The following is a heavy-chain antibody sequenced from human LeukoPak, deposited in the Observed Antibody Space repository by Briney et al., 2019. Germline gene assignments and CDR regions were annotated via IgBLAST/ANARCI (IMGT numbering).Heavy chain of an antibody. J-gene: IGHJ3*02. CDR3: ARAGPDITMIGDAFDI. CDR1: GFTFSSYA. D-gene: IGHD3-22*01. Sequence: GGSLRLSCAASGFTFSSYAMSWVRQAPGKGLEWVSAISGSGGSTYYADSVKGRFTISRDNSKNSLYLQMNSLRAEDTAVYYCARAGPDITMIGDAFDIWGQGTMVTVSS. V-gene: IGHV3-23*01. CDR2: ISGSGGST.